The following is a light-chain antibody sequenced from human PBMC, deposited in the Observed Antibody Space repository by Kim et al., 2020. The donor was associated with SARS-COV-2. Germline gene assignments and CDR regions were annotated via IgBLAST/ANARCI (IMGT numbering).Light chain of an antibody. J-gene: IGLJ3*02. Sequence: SYELTQPPSVSVAPGKTATITCGGNNIGSKSVHWYQQKPGQAPVMVIFYDVDRPSGIPERFSGSNSGDTATLTITRVEAGDEADYYCQVWDSSGDHPVFG. CDR2: YDV. CDR1: NIGSKS. V-gene: IGLV3-21*04. CDR3: QVWDSSGDHPV.